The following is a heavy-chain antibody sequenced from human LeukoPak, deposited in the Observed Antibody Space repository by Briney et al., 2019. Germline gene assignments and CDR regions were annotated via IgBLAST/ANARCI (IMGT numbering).Heavy chain of an antibody. CDR3: AKKSPDSSGNPAYD. Sequence: NPGGSLRLSCAASGFTLSSYSMNWVRQAPGKGLEWVSVISRSGTETYHADSVRGRFTIFRDNAKNTLYLQMNSLRAEDTAVYYCAKKSPDSSGNPAYDWGQGTLVTVSS. CDR1: GFTLSSYS. J-gene: IGHJ4*02. D-gene: IGHD4-23*01. CDR2: ISRSGTET. V-gene: IGHV3-23*01.